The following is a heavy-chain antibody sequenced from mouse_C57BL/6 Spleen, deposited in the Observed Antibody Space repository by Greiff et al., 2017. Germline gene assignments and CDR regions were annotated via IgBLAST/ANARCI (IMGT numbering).Heavy chain of an antibody. CDR3: ARAYDYDGAY. Sequence: QVQLQQSGAELVRPGASVKLSCKASGYTFTDYYINWVKQRPGQGLEWIARIYPGSGNTYYNEKFKGKATLTAEKSSSTAYMQLSRLTSEDSAVYVCARAYDYDGAYWGQGTLVTVSA. D-gene: IGHD2-4*01. V-gene: IGHV1-76*01. CDR2: IYPGSGNT. J-gene: IGHJ3*01. CDR1: GYTFTDYY.